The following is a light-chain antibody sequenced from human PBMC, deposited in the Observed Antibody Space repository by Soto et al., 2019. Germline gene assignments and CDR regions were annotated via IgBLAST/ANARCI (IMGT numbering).Light chain of an antibody. CDR2: AAS. CDR3: QQSYSNPPT. J-gene: IGKJ1*01. Sequence: DIQMTQSPSSLSASVGYRVTLTCGASQSISSSLNWYQQKPGKAPKLLIYAASSLQSGVPSRFSGSGSGTDVTLTISSLRPEDVATYYCQQSYSNPPTFGQGTKLDIK. V-gene: IGKV1-39*01. CDR1: QSISSS.